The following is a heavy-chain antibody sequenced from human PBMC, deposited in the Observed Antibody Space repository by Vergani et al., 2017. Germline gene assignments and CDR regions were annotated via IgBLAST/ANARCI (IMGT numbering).Heavy chain of an antibody. CDR2: INPSGGST. Sequence: QVQLVQSGAEVKKPGASVKVSCKASGYPFPSYHMHWVRQAPGQGLEWMGIINPSGGSTGYAQKFQDRVTMTRDTSTSTVYMELSSLRSEDTAVYYCASYDTDGYGYWGQGTLVTVSS. CDR1: GYPFPSYH. CDR3: ASYDTDGYGY. J-gene: IGHJ4*02. V-gene: IGHV1-46*01. D-gene: IGHD3-9*01.